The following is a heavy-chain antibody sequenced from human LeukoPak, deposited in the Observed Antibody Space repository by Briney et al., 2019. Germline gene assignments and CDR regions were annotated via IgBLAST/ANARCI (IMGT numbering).Heavy chain of an antibody. V-gene: IGHV3-9*01. CDR2: SSWNSGSI. CDR3: ARDILCSSTSCYDDY. CDR1: GFTFDDYA. J-gene: IGHJ4*02. Sequence: GGSLRLSCAASGFTFDDYAMHWVRQAPGKGLEWVSGSSWNSGSIGYADSVKGRFTISRDNAKNSLYLQMNSLRAEDTAVYYCARDILCSSTSCYDDYWGQGTLVTASS. D-gene: IGHD2-2*01.